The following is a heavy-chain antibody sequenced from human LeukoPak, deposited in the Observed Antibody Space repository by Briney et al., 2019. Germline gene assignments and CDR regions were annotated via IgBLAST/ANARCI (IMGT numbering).Heavy chain of an antibody. CDR3: ARDDRLTTVALYYYYYMDV. D-gene: IGHD4-23*01. Sequence: SETLSLTCTVSGGSISSGSYYRSWIRQPAGKGLEWIGRIYTSGSTNYNPSLKSRVTISVDTSKNQFSLKLSSATAADTAVYYCARDDRLTTVALYYYYYMDVWGKGTTVTVSS. CDR2: IYTSGST. V-gene: IGHV4-61*02. J-gene: IGHJ6*03. CDR1: GGSISSGSYY.